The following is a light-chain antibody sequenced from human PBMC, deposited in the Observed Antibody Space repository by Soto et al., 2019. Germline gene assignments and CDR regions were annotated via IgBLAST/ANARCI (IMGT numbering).Light chain of an antibody. J-gene: IGLJ2*01. V-gene: IGLV2-14*03. CDR2: DVT. CDR1: RSDVGGYSY. Sequence: QSALTQPASLSGSPGQSVTISCTGTRSDVGGYSYVSWYQHHPGEAPKLIIFDVTYRPSGVSNRFSGSKSGNTASLTISGLQAEDEADYYCSSYTSSTTLDVVFGGGTKVTVL. CDR3: SSYTSSTTLDVV.